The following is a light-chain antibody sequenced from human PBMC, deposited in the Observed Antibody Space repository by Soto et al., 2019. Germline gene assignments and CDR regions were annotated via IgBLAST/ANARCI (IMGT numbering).Light chain of an antibody. CDR3: AAWDDSLNGHV. J-gene: IGLJ1*01. CDR2: SNN. Sequence: QSVLTQPPSASGTPGQRVTISCSGSRSNIRSNTVNWYQQLPGTAPKLLIYSNNERPSGVPDRFSGSKSGTSASLAISGLQSEDEADYYCAAWDDSLNGHVFGTGTKLTVL. CDR1: RSNIRSNT. V-gene: IGLV1-44*01.